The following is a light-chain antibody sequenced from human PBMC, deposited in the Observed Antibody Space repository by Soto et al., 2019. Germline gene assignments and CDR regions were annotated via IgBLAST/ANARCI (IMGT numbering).Light chain of an antibody. CDR1: QSISRDY. J-gene: IGKJ2*01. CDR3: QQYGSSPYT. V-gene: IGKV3-20*01. CDR2: GAS. Sequence: EIVLMQSPGTLSLSPGERATFSCKASQSISRDYLAWYQQKPDQAPRLLIYGASNRATGIPDRFSGSGSVTDFTLTISRVEPEDCAVYFCQQYGSSPYTFGQGTKLEI.